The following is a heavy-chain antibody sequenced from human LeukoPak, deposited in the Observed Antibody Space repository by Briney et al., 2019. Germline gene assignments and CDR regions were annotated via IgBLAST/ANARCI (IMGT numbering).Heavy chain of an antibody. CDR3: ARDGLLGGDWFDP. J-gene: IGHJ5*02. D-gene: IGHD3-16*01. CDR1: GYTFTSYY. CDR2: INPSGGST. Sequence: RASVKVSCKASGYTFTSYYMHWVRQAPGQGLEWMRIINPSGGSTSYAQKFQGRVTMTRDASTSTVYMELSSLRSEDTAVYYCARDGLLGGDWFDPWGQGTLVTVSS. V-gene: IGHV1-46*01.